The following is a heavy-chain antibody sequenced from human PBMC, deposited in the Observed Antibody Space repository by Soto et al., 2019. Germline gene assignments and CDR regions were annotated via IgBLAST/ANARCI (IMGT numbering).Heavy chain of an antibody. CDR3: ARGRGYYRYFDY. V-gene: IGHV4-34*01. Sequence: PSETLSLTCAVYGGSFSGYYWSWIRQPPGKGLEWIGEINHSGSTNYNPSLKGRVTISVDTSKNQFSLKLSSVTAADTAVYYCARGRGYYRYFDYWGQGTLVTVSS. D-gene: IGHD3-22*01. CDR1: GGSFSGYY. CDR2: INHSGST. J-gene: IGHJ4*02.